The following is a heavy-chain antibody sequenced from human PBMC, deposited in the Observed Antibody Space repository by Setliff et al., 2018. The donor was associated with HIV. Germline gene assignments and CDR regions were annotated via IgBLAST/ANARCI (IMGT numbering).Heavy chain of an antibody. Sequence: PSETLSLTCSVYGTSFSDHYWGWIRQPPGKGLEWIGSIYYSGSTYYNPSLTSRVTISVDTSKNQFSLKLNSVTAADTAVYYWAKTIGGYFDIFDNWGQGTLVTVSS. J-gene: IGHJ4*02. V-gene: IGHV4-39*01. D-gene: IGHD3-9*01. CDR3: AKTIGGYFDIFDN. CDR2: IYYSGST. CDR1: GTSFSDHY.